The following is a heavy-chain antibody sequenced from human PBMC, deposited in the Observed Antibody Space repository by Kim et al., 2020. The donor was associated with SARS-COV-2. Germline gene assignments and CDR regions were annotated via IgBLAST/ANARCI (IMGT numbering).Heavy chain of an antibody. CDR1: GGSISSGGYY. D-gene: IGHD2-2*02. Sequence: SETLSLTCTVSGGSISSGGYYWSWIRQHPGKGLEWIGYIYYSGSTYYNPSLKSRVTISVDTSKNQFSLKLSSVTAADTAVYYCARGWIVVVPAAIGGNWFDPWGQGTLVTVSS. CDR2: IYYSGST. CDR3: ARGWIVVVPAAIGGNWFDP. V-gene: IGHV4-31*03. J-gene: IGHJ5*02.